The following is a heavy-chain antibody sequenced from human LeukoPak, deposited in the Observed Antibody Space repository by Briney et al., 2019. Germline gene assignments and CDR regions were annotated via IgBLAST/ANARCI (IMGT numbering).Heavy chain of an antibody. V-gene: IGHV1-8*01. J-gene: IGHJ4*02. CDR3: ARGGQGQLWPN. CDR1: GYSFTSYD. D-gene: IGHD5-18*01. Sequence: GASVKVSCKASGYSFTSYDINWVRQATGQGLEWMGWMNTNSGNTGYAQKFQGRVTMTRNTSISTAYMELGSLTSEDTAVYYCARGGQGQLWPNWGQGTLVTVSS. CDR2: MNTNSGNT.